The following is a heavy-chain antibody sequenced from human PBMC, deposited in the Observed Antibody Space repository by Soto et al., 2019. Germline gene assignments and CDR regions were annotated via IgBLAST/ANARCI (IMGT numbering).Heavy chain of an antibody. CDR2: ISAYNGNT. CDR3: ARARPLDNWNYVAYYYYMDV. D-gene: IGHD1-7*01. Sequence: GASVKVSCKASGYTFTSYGISWVRQAPGQGLEWMGWISAYNGNTNYAQKLQGRVTMTTDTSTSTAYMELRGLRSDDTAVYYCARARPLDNWNYVAYYYYMDVWGKGTTVTVSS. J-gene: IGHJ6*03. V-gene: IGHV1-18*01. CDR1: GYTFTSYG.